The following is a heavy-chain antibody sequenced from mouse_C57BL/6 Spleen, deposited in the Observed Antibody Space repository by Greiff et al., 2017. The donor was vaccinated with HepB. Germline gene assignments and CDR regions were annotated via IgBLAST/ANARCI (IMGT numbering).Heavy chain of an antibody. J-gene: IGHJ4*01. CDR3: ARMDYSNHEGAMDY. V-gene: IGHV1-19*01. CDR2: INPYNGGT. CDR1: GYTFTDYY. Sequence: VQLQQSGPVLVKPGASVKMSCKASGYTFTDYYMNWVKQSHGKSLEWIGVINPYNGGTSYNQKFKGKATLTVDKSSSTAYMELNSLTSEDSAVYYCARMDYSNHEGAMDYWGQGTSVTVSS. D-gene: IGHD2-5*01.